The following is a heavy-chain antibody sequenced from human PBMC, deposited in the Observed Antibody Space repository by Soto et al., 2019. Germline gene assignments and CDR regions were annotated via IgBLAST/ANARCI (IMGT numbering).Heavy chain of an antibody. D-gene: IGHD3-22*01. CDR1: GGSISSGPSY. J-gene: IGHJ5*02. Sequence: PSEILSLTYIFSGGSISSGPSYWSCIRQPPGKRPEWIGSTSYSGSTNCNPSLKSRATISLDTSKNQFSLQLTSVTAADTAVYYCARDKEPKWFFTWGQGILVTVSS. CDR2: TSYSGST. V-gene: IGHV4-61*01. CDR3: ARDKEPKWFFT.